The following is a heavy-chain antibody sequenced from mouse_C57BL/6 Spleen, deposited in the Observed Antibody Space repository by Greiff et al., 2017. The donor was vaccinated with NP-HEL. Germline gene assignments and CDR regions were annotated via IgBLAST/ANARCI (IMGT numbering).Heavy chain of an antibody. CDR1: GFSLTSYA. D-gene: IGHD2-2*01. J-gene: IGHJ3*01. Sequence: VKLVESGPGLVAPSQSLSITCTVSGFSLTSYAISWVRQPPGKGLEWLGVIWTGGGTNYNSALKSRLSISKDNAKSQVILKMNSLQTVDTARYYCARGGYDGFAYWGQGTLVTVSA. CDR2: IWTGGGT. V-gene: IGHV2-9-1*01. CDR3: ARGGYDGFAY.